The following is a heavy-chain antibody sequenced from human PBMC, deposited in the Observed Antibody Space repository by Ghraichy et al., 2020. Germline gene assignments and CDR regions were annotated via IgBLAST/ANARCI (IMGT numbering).Heavy chain of an antibody. Sequence: GGSLRLSCAASGFTFSDHYMNWIRQTPGKGLEWIAYISGSSDYTNYADAVKGRFTISRDNSKNSLYLQMNSLRAEDTAVYYCARVISVAATIDYWGLGTLVPVSS. CDR3: ARVISVAATIDY. J-gene: IGHJ4*02. D-gene: IGHD6-19*01. V-gene: IGHV3-11*06. CDR2: ISGSSDYT. CDR1: GFTFSDHY.